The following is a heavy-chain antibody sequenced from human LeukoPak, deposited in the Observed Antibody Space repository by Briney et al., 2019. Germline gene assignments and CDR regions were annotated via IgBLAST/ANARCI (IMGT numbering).Heavy chain of an antibody. Sequence: PGGSLRLSCAASGFTFSNYGMHWVRQAPGKGLEWVGFIRYDGRNKYYADFVKGRFTISRDNSKNTLYLQMNSLRAEDTAVYYCARDGETYYYDSSGYFDYWGQGTLVTVSS. CDR2: IRYDGRNK. CDR3: ARDGETYYYDSSGYFDY. CDR1: GFTFSNYG. V-gene: IGHV3-30*02. J-gene: IGHJ4*02. D-gene: IGHD3-22*01.